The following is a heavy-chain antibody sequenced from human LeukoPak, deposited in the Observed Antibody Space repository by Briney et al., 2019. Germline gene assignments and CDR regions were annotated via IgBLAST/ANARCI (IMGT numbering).Heavy chain of an antibody. Sequence: ASVKVSCKVSGYTLTELSMHWVRQAPGKGLEWMGGFDPEDGETIYAQKFQGRVTMTEDTSTDTAYMELSSLRSEDTAVYYCATDLALTYYYDSTGFQRWGQGTLVTVSS. V-gene: IGHV1-24*01. D-gene: IGHD3-22*01. CDR1: GYTLTELS. CDR3: ATDLALTYYYDSTGFQR. CDR2: FDPEDGET. J-gene: IGHJ1*01.